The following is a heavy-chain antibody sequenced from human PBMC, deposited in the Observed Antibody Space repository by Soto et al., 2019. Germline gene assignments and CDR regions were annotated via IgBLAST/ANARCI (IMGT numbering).Heavy chain of an antibody. D-gene: IGHD3-22*01. J-gene: IGHJ1*01. CDR2: IYYSGST. CDR3: ARGSYVISGYDYNRH. CDR1: GGSISSGDYY. V-gene: IGHV4-30-4*01. Sequence: SETLSLTCTVSGGSISSGDYYWSWIRQPPGKGLEWIGYIYYSGSTYYNPSLKSRVTISVDTSKNQFSLKLSSVTAADTAVYYCARGSYVISGYDYNRHWGQGTLVTVSS.